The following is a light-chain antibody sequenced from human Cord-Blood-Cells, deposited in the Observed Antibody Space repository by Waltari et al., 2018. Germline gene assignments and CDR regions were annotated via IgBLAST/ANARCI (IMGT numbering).Light chain of an antibody. J-gene: IGKJ4*01. CDR1: QSVSSY. V-gene: IGKV3-11*01. Sequence: EIVLTQSPARDLSLSPGERATLSCRASQSVSSYLAWYQQKPGQAPRLLIYDASNRATGIPARFSGSGSGTDFTLTISSLEPEDFAVYYCQQRSNWPPLTFGGGTKVEIK. CDR2: DAS. CDR3: QQRSNWPPLT.